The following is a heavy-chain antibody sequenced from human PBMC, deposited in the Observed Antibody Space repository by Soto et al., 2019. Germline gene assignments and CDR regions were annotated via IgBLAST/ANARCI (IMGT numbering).Heavy chain of an antibody. CDR3: ASGQWLGGYYYGMDV. CDR1: GYTFATYP. J-gene: IGHJ6*02. CDR2: LNADNGNT. Sequence: ASVKVSCKASGYTFATYPMHWVRQAPGQRLEWMGWLNADNGNTKYSQTLQGRVTITRDTSASTAYMELSSLRSEDTAVYYCASGQWLGGYYYGMDVWGQGTTVTVSS. V-gene: IGHV1-3*01. D-gene: IGHD6-19*01.